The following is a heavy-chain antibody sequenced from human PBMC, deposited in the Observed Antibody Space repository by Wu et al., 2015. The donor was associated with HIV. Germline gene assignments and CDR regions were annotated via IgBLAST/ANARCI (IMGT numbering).Heavy chain of an antibody. CDR3: AREVGAMLADWFDP. V-gene: IGHV1-69*04. Sequence: QVQPVQSGAEVKKPGSSVKVSCRASRDTFSRFAITWVRQAPGQGLECMGKITPILGSTVYTQKFQDRVTITADKSTSTSYMELSSLTSEDTAVYYCAREVGAMLADWFDPWGPGNPSHCLV. CDR1: RDTFSRFA. D-gene: IGHD3-10*02. CDR2: ITPILGST. J-gene: IGHJ5*02.